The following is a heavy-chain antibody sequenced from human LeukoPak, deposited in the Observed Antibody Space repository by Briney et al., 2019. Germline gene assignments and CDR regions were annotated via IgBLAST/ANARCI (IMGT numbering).Heavy chain of an antibody. Sequence: SETLSLTCTVSGGSMSTYYWSWIRQSPGKGLEWIGYIYYSGSTSYNPSLKSRLTISVDTSKNQFSLKLSSVTAADTAVYYCARTGNTGTVDYWGQGTLVTVSS. J-gene: IGHJ4*02. CDR2: IYYSGST. CDR3: ARTGNTGTVDY. CDR1: GGSMSTYY. D-gene: IGHD1-14*01. V-gene: IGHV4-59*01.